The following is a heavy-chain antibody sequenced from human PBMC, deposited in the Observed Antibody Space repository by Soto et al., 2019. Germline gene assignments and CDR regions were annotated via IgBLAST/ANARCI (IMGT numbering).Heavy chain of an antibody. J-gene: IGHJ5*02. CDR2: MNPNSGNT. V-gene: IGHV1-8*01. CDR1: GYTFTSYE. CDR3: ARGQLRQQLVHSEWFDP. Sequence: GASVKVSCKASGYTFTSYEINWVRQATGQGLEWMGWMNPNSGNTGYAQKFQGRVTMTRNTSISTAYMELSSLRSEDTAVYYCARGQLRQQLVHSEWFDPWGQGTLVTVSS. D-gene: IGHD6-13*01.